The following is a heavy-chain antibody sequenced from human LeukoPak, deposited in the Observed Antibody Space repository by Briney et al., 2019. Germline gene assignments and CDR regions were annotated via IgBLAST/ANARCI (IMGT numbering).Heavy chain of an antibody. V-gene: IGHV3-30*02. D-gene: IGHD3-22*01. Sequence: GGSLRLSCAASGFIFSSYGMHWVRQAPGKGLEWVAFIRYDGSNKYYADSVKGRFTISRDNSKNTLYLQMNSLRAEDTAVYYCARDGGGSSGYYWGLGYWGQGTLVTVSS. CDR1: GFIFSSYG. J-gene: IGHJ4*02. CDR3: ARDGGGSSGYYWGLGY. CDR2: IRYDGSNK.